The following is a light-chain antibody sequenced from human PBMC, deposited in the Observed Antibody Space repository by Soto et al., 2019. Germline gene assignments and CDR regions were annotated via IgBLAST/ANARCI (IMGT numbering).Light chain of an antibody. CDR1: ISDVGSYNL. Sequence: QSALTQPASVSGSPGQSITISCTATISDVGSYNLVSWYQQHPGKAPKLMIYGGTKRPSGVSNRFSGSKSGNTASLTISGLQAEDEADYYCCAYAAGSAPYVVFGGGTQLTVL. CDR2: GGT. CDR3: CAYAAGSAPYVV. J-gene: IGLJ2*01. V-gene: IGLV2-23*01.